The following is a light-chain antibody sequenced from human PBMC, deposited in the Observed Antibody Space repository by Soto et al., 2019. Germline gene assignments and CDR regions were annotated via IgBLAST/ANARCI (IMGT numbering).Light chain of an antibody. J-gene: IGKJ4*01. CDR3: QQRSNWPLT. CDR2: KAS. CDR1: QTISSW. Sequence: DIQITQSPSTLSGSVGDRVTITCRASQTISSWLAWYQQKPGKAPKLLIYKASTLKSGVPSRFSGSGSGTDFTLTISSLEPEDFAVYYCQQRSNWPLTFGGGTKVDIK. V-gene: IGKV1-5*03.